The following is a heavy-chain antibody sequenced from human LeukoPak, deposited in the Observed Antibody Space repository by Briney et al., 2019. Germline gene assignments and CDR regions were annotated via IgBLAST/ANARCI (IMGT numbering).Heavy chain of an antibody. CDR3: AKDLRSRIAAAGAPDY. CDR2: ISSSTTNI. J-gene: IGHJ4*02. Sequence: GGSLRLSCAASGFTFSDYYMSWIRQAPGKGLEWVSFISSSTTNIKYADSVKGRFTISRDNAKNSLYLQMNSLRAEDTAVYYCAKDLRSRIAAAGAPDYWGQGTLVTVSS. CDR1: GFTFSDYY. V-gene: IGHV3-11*01. D-gene: IGHD6-13*01.